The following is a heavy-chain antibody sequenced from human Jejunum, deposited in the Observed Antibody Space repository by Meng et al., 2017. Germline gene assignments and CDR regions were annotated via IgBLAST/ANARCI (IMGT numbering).Heavy chain of an antibody. CDR1: GFTFSSYW. V-gene: IGHV3-7*01. Sequence: GESLKISCAASGFTFSSYWMIWVRQAPGKGLEWVANIMQDGSQKYYVDSVKGRFTISRDNAKNSLYLQMNSLRADDTAVYYCARGSVVRENDAFDIWGQGTMVTVSS. D-gene: IGHD3-10*01. CDR3: ARGSVVRENDAFDI. CDR2: IMQDGSQK. J-gene: IGHJ3*02.